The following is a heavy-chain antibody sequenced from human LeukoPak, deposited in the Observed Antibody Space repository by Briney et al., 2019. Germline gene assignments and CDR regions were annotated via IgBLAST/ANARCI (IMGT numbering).Heavy chain of an antibody. V-gene: IGHV3-23*01. J-gene: IGHJ3*02. CDR2: ISGSGGST. CDR1: GFTFSSYA. Sequence: GGSLRLSCAASGFTFSSYAMSWVRQAPGKGLEWVSAISGSGGSTYYADSVKGRFTISRDNSKNTLYLQMNSLRAEDTAVYYCAKATRDIVVVVAAIVIAFDIWGQGTMVTVSS. CDR3: AKATRDIVVVVAAIVIAFDI. D-gene: IGHD2-15*01.